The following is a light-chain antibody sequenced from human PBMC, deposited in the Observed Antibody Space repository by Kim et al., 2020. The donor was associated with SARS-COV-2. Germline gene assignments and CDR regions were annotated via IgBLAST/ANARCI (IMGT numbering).Light chain of an antibody. Sequence: GQRVTISCTGRSSNIGAGYDVHWYQQLPGTAPKLLIYGNSNRPSGVPDRFSGSKSGTSASLAITGLQAEDEADYYCQSYDSSLSVVFGGGTKLTVL. J-gene: IGLJ2*01. CDR3: QSYDSSLSVV. CDR1: SSNIGAGYD. V-gene: IGLV1-40*01. CDR2: GNS.